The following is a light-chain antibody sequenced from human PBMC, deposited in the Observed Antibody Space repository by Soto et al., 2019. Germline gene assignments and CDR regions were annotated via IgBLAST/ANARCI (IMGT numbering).Light chain of an antibody. CDR3: QQSYSTPT. CDR2: AAS. Sequence: DIQMTQSPSSLSASVGDRVTITCRASQSISSYLNWYQQKPGKAPKLLIYAASSLQSGVPSRFSGSGSGTDFTLTISSLQPEDFANYYCQQSYSTPTFGQGTKV. V-gene: IGKV1-39*01. J-gene: IGKJ1*01. CDR1: QSISSY.